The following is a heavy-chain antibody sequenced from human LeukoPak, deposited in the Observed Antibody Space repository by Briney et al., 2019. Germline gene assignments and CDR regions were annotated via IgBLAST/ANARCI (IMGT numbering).Heavy chain of an antibody. Sequence: SETLFLTCTVSGGSISSYYWSWIHQPPGKGLEWIGYVYYSGSTNYNPSLKSRVYISVDTSKNQFSLKLRSVTAADTAVYYCVRAAGSSSWSTWGQGALVTVSS. D-gene: IGHD6-13*01. CDR3: VRAAGSSSWST. V-gene: IGHV4-59*01. CDR1: GGSISSYY. J-gene: IGHJ5*02. CDR2: VYYSGST.